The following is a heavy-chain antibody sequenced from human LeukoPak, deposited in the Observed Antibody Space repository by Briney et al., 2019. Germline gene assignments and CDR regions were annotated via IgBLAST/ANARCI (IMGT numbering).Heavy chain of an antibody. CDR1: GGSISSYY. J-gene: IGHJ1*01. Sequence: SETLSLTCTVSGGSISSYYWSWIRQPPGKGLEWIGYIYYSGSTNYNPSLKSRVTISVDRSKNQFSLKLSSVTAADTAVYYCASGQLDDNNAEYFQHWGQGTLVTVSS. CDR2: IYYSGST. V-gene: IGHV4-59*12. CDR3: ASGQLDDNNAEYFQH. D-gene: IGHD6-6*01.